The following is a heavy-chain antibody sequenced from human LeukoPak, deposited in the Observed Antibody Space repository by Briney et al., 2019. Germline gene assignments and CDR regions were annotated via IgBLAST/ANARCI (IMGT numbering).Heavy chain of an antibody. CDR1: GFTFTNYA. CDR2: FTGRPGRT. V-gene: IGHV3-23*01. Sequence: PGGTLRLSCETSGFTFTNYALSWVPQAPGKGLEGVSAFTGRPGRTYYADSVRGRFTISRDTPKNTLFLQMSSLRVEDTAIYYCAKDHLLCTSTSCYIDYFDSWGQGTLVSVS. J-gene: IGHJ4*02. CDR3: AKDHLLCTSTSCYIDYFDS. D-gene: IGHD2-2*02.